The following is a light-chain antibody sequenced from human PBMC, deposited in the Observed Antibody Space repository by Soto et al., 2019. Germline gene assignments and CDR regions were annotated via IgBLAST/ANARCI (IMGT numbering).Light chain of an antibody. J-gene: IGKJ1*01. CDR3: QQYNLWPWT. CDR1: QSISTN. Sequence: DIVMTQSPATLSVSPGERATLSCRASQSISTNLAWYQRKPGQAPRLLIHGASTRATGVPARFSGAGSGTEFALTISSLRSEDLAVYYCQQYNLWPWTFGQGTKVEIK. V-gene: IGKV3-15*01. CDR2: GAS.